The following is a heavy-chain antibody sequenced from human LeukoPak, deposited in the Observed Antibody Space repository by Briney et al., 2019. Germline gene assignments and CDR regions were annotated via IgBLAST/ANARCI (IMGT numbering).Heavy chain of an antibody. Sequence: SVKVSCKASGGTFSSYAISWVRQAPGQGLEWMGRIIPILGIANYAQKFQGRVTITADESTSTAYMELSSLRSEDTAVYYCARDPSSSSSGDYWGQGTLVTVSS. J-gene: IGHJ4*02. V-gene: IGHV1-69*04. CDR2: IIPILGIA. CDR3: ARDPSSSSSGDY. CDR1: GGTFSSYA. D-gene: IGHD6-6*01.